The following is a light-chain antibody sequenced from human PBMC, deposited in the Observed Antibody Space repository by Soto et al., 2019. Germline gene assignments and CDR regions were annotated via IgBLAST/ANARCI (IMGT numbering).Light chain of an antibody. J-gene: IGLJ1*01. Sequence: VLTQPPSASGTPGQRVTISCSGSSSNIGSNYVYWYQQLPGTAPKLLIYSNNQRPSGVPDRFSGSKSGTSASLAISGLRSEDEADYYCAAWDDSLSALYVFGTGTKVTVL. CDR2: SNN. CDR3: AAWDDSLSALYV. V-gene: IGLV1-47*02. CDR1: SSNIGSNY.